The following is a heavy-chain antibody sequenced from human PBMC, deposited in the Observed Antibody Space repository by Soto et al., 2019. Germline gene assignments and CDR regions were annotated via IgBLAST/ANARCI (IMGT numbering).Heavy chain of an antibody. Sequence: QVQLVESGGGLVKPGGSLRLSCAASKFTFGDYYMSWIRQAPGKGLEWVSCISSGGSTIYYADSMKGRFTISRDNAKNSRYLQMNNLRAEDTAVYYCAREVREAFDIWGQGTMVTVSS. CDR1: KFTFGDYY. CDR3: AREVREAFDI. D-gene: IGHD1-26*01. V-gene: IGHV3-11*01. CDR2: ISSGGSTI. J-gene: IGHJ3*02.